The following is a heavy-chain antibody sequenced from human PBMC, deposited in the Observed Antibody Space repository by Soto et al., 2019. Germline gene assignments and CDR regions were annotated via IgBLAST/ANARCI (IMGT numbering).Heavy chain of an antibody. J-gene: IGHJ6*02. Sequence: SVKVSCKASGGTFSSYAISWVRQAPGQGLEWMGGIIPIFGTANYAQKFQGRVTITADESTSTAYMELSSLRSEDTAVYYCARDPYSSGWYPSNYYYYYGMDVWGQGTTVTV. CDR2: IIPIFGTA. CDR1: GGTFSSYA. CDR3: ARDPYSSGWYPSNYYYYYGMDV. V-gene: IGHV1-69*13. D-gene: IGHD6-19*01.